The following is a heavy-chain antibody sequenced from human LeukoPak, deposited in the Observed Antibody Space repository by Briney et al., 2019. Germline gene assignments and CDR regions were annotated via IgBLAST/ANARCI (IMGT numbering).Heavy chain of an antibody. CDR1: GFTFDDYA. Sequence: GGSLRLSCAASGFTFDDYAMHWVRQAPGKGLEWVSAIGTAGDIYYPGSVKGRFTISRENAKNSLYLQMNSLRVGDTAVYYCVRGPYCSGGSCYGHFDHWGQGTLVTVS. CDR2: IGTAGDI. V-gene: IGHV3-13*01. D-gene: IGHD2-15*01. J-gene: IGHJ4*02. CDR3: VRGPYCSGGSCYGHFDH.